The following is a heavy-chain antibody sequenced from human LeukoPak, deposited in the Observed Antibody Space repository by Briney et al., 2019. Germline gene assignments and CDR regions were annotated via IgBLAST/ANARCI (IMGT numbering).Heavy chain of an antibody. CDR1: GFTFSTYG. D-gene: IGHD5-12*01. CDR3: ARDIPGGSGYYI. V-gene: IGHV1-18*01. Sequence: VASVKVSCKASGFTFSTYGITWVRQAPGQGLEWLGYISAYSADTNYAQKLQGRVTMTTDTSTTTAYLEMRTLRSDDTAFYYCARDIPGGSGYYIWGQGTQVTVSS. J-gene: IGHJ4*01. CDR2: ISAYSADT.